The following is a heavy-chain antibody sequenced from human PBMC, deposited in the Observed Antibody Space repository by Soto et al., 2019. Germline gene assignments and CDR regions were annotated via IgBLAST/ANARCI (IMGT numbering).Heavy chain of an antibody. CDR3: AKAPYYYDSSGYWYYFDY. J-gene: IGHJ4*02. V-gene: IGHV3-23*01. CDR2: ISGSGGST. D-gene: IGHD3-22*01. Sequence: HPGGSLRLSCAASGFTFSSYAMSWVRQAPGKGLEWVSAISGSGGSTYYADSVKGRFTISRDNSKNTLYLQMNSLRAEDTAVYYCAKAPYYYDSSGYWYYFDYWGQGTLVTVSS. CDR1: GFTFSSYA.